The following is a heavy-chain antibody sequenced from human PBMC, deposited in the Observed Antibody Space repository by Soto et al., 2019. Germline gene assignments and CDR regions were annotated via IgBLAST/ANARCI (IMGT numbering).Heavy chain of an antibody. CDR2: IYDSGSP. V-gene: IGHV4-30-2*01. J-gene: IGHJ4*02. D-gene: IGHD1-7*01. CDR3: ARGVESRETGTGWDY. CDR1: GGSINSGTYS. Sequence: QLQLQESGSGLVKPSQTLSLTCAVSGGSINSGTYSWSWIRQPPGKGLEWIGYIYDSGSPYYNPSLKTRVTMSLDRSKNQFFLRLNSVTAADTAVYYCARGVESRETGTGWDYWGQGTLVTVSS.